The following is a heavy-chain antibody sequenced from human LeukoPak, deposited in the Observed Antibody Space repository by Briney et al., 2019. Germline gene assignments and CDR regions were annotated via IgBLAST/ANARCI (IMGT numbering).Heavy chain of an antibody. CDR2: ISYDGSNK. CDR3: ARGHCSGGSCYFGWVY. J-gene: IGHJ4*02. V-gene: IGHV3-30*04. D-gene: IGHD2-15*01. CDR1: GFTFSSYA. Sequence: GGSLRLSCAASGFTFSSYAMHWVRQAPGKGLEWVAVISYDGSNKYYADSVKGRFTISRDNSKNTLYLQMNSLRAEDTAVYYCARGHCSGGSCYFGWVYWGQGTLVTVSS.